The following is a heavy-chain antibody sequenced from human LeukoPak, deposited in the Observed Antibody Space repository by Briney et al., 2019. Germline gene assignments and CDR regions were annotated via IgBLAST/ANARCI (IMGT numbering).Heavy chain of an antibody. CDR3: ARNELGSVPH. CDR2: INHSGST. Sequence: SKTLSLTSAVYGGSFSGYYWSWIRQPPGKGLEWIGEINHSGSTNYNPSLKSRVTISVDTSKNQFSLKLSSVSAADTAVYYCARNELGSVPHWGQGTLVTVSS. J-gene: IGHJ4*02. CDR1: GGSFSGYY. D-gene: IGHD6-6*01. V-gene: IGHV4-34*01.